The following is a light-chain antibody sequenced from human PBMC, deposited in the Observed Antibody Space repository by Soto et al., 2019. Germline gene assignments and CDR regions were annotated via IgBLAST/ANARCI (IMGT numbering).Light chain of an antibody. CDR3: QQRSNWPLA. CDR2: DAS. CDR1: QSISSY. V-gene: IGKV3-11*01. J-gene: IGKJ5*01. Sequence: EIVLTQSPATLSLSPGERATLSCTASQSISSYLAWYQQRPGQAPRLRIYDASNRATGIPARFSGGGFGTDFSLTNISLEPEDFAVYYCQQRSNWPLAFGRGTRLEIK.